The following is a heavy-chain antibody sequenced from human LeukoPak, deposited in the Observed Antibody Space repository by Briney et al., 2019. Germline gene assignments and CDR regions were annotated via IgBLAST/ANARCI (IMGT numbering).Heavy chain of an antibody. Sequence: ASVKVSCKASGYTFTGYYMHWVRQAPGQGLEWMGWINPNSGGTNYAQKFQGRVTMTRDTSISRAYMELSRLRSDDTAVYYCARERLVAGSKPARWKNDYWGQGTLVTVSS. V-gene: IGHV1-2*02. CDR3: ARERLVAGSKPARWKNDY. J-gene: IGHJ4*02. CDR1: GYTFTGYY. CDR2: INPNSGGT. D-gene: IGHD6-19*01.